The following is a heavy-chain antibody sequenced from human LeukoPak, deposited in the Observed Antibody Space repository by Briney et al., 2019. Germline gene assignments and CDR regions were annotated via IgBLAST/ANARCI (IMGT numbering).Heavy chain of an antibody. Sequence: GGSLRLSCAASGFTFSKYWMSWVRQAPGKGLEWVANIKQDGGEKYYVDSVEGRFTTSRDNAKNSLDLQMNSLRAEDTAVYYCVRQLDGTLDYWGQGTLVTVSS. D-gene: IGHD1-26*01. J-gene: IGHJ4*02. CDR2: IKQDGGEK. CDR1: GFTFSKYW. CDR3: VRQLDGTLDY. V-gene: IGHV3-7*04.